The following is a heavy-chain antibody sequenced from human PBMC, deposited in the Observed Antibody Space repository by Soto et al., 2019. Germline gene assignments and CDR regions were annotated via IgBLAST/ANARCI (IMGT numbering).Heavy chain of an antibody. V-gene: IGHV4-59*11. CDR2: IYYNGIT. CDR3: ARANWYSEY. D-gene: IGHD7-27*01. Sequence: QVQLQESGPGLVKPSETLSLTCTVSGGSISNHYWSWIRQPPGKGLEWIGYIYYNGITNYNPSLKSRVTMSVDTSKNQSSLKLSSVTAADTAVYYCARANWYSEYWGQGTLVTVSS. CDR1: GGSISNHY. J-gene: IGHJ4*02.